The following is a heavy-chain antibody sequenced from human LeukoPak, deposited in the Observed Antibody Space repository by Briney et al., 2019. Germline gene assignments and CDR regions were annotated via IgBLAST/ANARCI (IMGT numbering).Heavy chain of an antibody. CDR1: GGSISSSSYY. J-gene: IGHJ4*02. D-gene: IGHD4-17*01. V-gene: IGHV4-39*01. CDR3: ARLYGDYVVDY. CDR2: IYYSGST. Sequence: SETLSLTCTVSGGSISSSSYYWGWIRQPPGKGLEWIGSIYYSGSTYYNPSLKSRVTISVDTSKNQFSLKLSSVTAADTAVYHCARLYGDYVVDYWGQGTLVTVSS.